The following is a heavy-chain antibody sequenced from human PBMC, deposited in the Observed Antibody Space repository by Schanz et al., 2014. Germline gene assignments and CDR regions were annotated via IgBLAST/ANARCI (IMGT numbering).Heavy chain of an antibody. J-gene: IGHJ4*02. CDR3: ARDRDQWDGNYLDY. D-gene: IGHD1-26*01. CDR1: GYTFTSHG. Sequence: QVQLVQSGAEVKKPGASVKVSCKASGYTFTSHGISWVRQAPGQGLEWMGWITAYNGDTNYALKLQGRVTMTTDTSTGTAYMELRSLTSDDSAVYYCARDRDQWDGNYLDYWGQGTLVTVSS. CDR2: ITAYNGDT. V-gene: IGHV1-18*01.